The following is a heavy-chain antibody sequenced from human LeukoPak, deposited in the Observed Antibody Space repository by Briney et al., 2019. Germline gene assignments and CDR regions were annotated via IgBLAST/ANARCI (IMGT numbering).Heavy chain of an antibody. V-gene: IGHV3-9*01. CDR3: AKGIRPVQSYYYYGMDV. CDR2: ISWNSGSI. CDR1: GFTFDDYA. D-gene: IGHD1-1*01. J-gene: IGHJ6*02. Sequence: GGSLRLSCAASGFTFDDYAMHWVRQAPGKGLEWVSGISWNSGSIGYADSVKGRFTISRDNAKNSLYLQMDSLRAEDTALYYCAKGIRPVQSYYYYGMDVWGQGTTATVSS.